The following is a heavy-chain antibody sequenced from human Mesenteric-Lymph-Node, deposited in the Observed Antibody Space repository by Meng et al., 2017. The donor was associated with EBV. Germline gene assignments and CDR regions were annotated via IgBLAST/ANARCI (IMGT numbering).Heavy chain of an antibody. D-gene: IGHD2-2*01. CDR3: ARGGTSDIVVVPAAAFDP. V-gene: IGHV1-69*06. J-gene: IGHJ5*02. CDR2: IIPFFGTT. CDR1: GGTFSSYA. Sequence: QVQLVQSGAEVKKPGSSVTVSCKASGGTFSSYAIGWVRQAPGQGLEWMGGIIPFFGTTNYAQKFRGRVTITADKSTSTAYMELSSLRSEDTAVYYCARGGTSDIVVVPAAAFDPWGQGTLFTVSS.